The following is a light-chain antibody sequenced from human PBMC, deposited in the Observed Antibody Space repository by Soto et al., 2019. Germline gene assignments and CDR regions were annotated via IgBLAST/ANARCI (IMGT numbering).Light chain of an antibody. V-gene: IGKV3-11*01. CDR1: QSASTY. CDR2: DAS. CDR3: QQRTNSPLT. Sequence: EIVLTQSPATLSLSPGERATLSCRASQSASTYLAWYQQKPGQAPRLLIYDASNRATGIPARFSGSGSGTDITLTISSLEPEDFAVYYCQQRTNSPLTFGGGTKVDIK. J-gene: IGKJ4*01.